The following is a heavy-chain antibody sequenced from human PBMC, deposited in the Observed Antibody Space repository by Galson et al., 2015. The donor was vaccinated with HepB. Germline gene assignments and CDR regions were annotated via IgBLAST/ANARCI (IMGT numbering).Heavy chain of an antibody. J-gene: IGHJ6*02. CDR3: ARVYCGGDCYPLQYYYYGMDV. CDR2: MNPNSGNT. CDR1: GYTFTSYD. V-gene: IGHV1-8*01. Sequence: SVKVSCKASGYTFTSYDINWVRQATGQGLEWMGWMNPNSGNTGYAQKFQGRVTMTRNTSISTAYMELSSLRSEDTAVYYCARVYCGGDCYPLQYYYYGMDVWGQGTTVTVSS. D-gene: IGHD2-21*02.